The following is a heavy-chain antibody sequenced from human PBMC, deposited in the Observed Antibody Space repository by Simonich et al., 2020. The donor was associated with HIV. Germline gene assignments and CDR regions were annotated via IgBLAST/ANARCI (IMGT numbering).Heavy chain of an antibody. D-gene: IGHD3-22*01. V-gene: IGHV4-34*01. CDR2: INHSGST. CDR3: AGDSSAYYYHY. Sequence: QVQLQQWGAGLLKPSETLSLTCAVYGGSFSNYYWSWIRQPPGKGLEWIGEINHSGSTNYNPSLKSRVTISVHTSKKQFSLKVTSVTAADTAVYYSAGDSSAYYYHYWGQGTLVTVSS. J-gene: IGHJ4*02. CDR1: GGSFSNYY.